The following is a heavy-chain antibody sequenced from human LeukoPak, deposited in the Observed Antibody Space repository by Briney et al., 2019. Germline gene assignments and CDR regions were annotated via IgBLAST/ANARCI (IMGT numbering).Heavy chain of an antibody. D-gene: IGHD2-15*01. CDR2: IYSGGST. V-gene: IGHV3-53*01. CDR1: GFTVISNY. J-gene: IGHJ6*02. Sequence: GGSPRLSCAASGFTVISNYMSWGRQAPGKGLEGVSVIYSGGSTYYADSVKGRFTISRDNSKNTLFLQMNSLRAEDTAVYYCARQMVENYCYGMDVWGQGTTVTVSS. CDR3: ARQMVENYCYGMDV.